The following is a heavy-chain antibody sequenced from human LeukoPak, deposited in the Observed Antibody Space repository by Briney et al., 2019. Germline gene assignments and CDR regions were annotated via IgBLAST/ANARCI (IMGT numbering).Heavy chain of an antibody. CDR3: ARASYGSGSYYMEY. CDR1: GYTFTSYG. CDR2: ISAYNGNT. J-gene: IGHJ4*02. D-gene: IGHD3-10*01. Sequence: ASVKVSSKASGYTFTSYGISWVRQAPGQGLEWMGWISAYNGNTNYAQKLQGRVTMTTDTSTSTAYMELRSLRSDDTAVYYCARASYGSGSYYMEYWGQGTLVTVSS. V-gene: IGHV1-18*01.